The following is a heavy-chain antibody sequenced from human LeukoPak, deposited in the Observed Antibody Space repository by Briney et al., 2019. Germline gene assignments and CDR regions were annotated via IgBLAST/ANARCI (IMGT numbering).Heavy chain of an antibody. CDR3: ARVYSRVGPFDY. CDR2: ISSRSGYI. CDR1: RFTFSTYS. V-gene: IGHV3-21*01. J-gene: IGHJ4*02. Sequence: GGSLRLSRVASRFTFSTYSMNWVRQAPGKGLEWVSSISSRSGYIYYADSVKGRFTISRDNAKNSLYLQMNSLRAEDTAVYYCARVYSRVGPFDYWGQGTLVTVSS. D-gene: IGHD5-18*01.